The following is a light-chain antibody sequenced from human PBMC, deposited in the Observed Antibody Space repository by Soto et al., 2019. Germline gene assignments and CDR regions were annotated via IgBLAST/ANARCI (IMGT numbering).Light chain of an antibody. Sequence: EVMMTQSPATLSVSPGERATLSCRASQSISSNLAWYQQEPGQAPRLLIFGASTRATGVPARFSGSGSGTEFTLTISSLQSEDFAVYYCLQYNNWPPYTFGQGTKLEIK. V-gene: IGKV3-15*01. CDR1: QSISSN. CDR3: LQYNNWPPYT. CDR2: GAS. J-gene: IGKJ2*01.